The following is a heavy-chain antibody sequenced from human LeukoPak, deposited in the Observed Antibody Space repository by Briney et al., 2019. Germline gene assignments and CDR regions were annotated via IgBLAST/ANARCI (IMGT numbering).Heavy chain of an antibody. CDR3: ARCLAAQKFDY. V-gene: IGHV4-59*01. D-gene: IGHD6-6*01. Sequence: NLSETLSLTCTVSGASISDYYYSWIRQPPGKGLEWIGYIYYSGSTNYNPSLQSRVTISVDTSKNQFSLRPSSVTAADTAVYYCARCLAAQKFDYWGQGTLATVSS. CDR1: GASISDYY. J-gene: IGHJ4*02. CDR2: IYYSGST.